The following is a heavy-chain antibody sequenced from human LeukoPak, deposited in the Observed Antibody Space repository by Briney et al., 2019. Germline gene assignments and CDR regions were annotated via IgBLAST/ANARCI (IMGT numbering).Heavy chain of an antibody. Sequence: SEALSLTCTVSGGSISIYYWSWIRQPPGKGLEWIGYIYDSGSTNYNPSLKNRVTISVVTSKNQFSLKLSSVTAADTAVYYCASLTTTEAFDIWGQGTMVTVSS. V-gene: IGHV4-59*01. D-gene: IGHD3-22*01. J-gene: IGHJ3*02. CDR3: ASLTTTEAFDI. CDR2: IYDSGST. CDR1: GGSISIYY.